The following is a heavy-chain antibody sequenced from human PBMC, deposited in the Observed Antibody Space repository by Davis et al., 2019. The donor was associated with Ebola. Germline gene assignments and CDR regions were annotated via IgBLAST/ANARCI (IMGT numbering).Heavy chain of an antibody. CDR1: GFTFSSYW. Sequence: GESLKISCAASGFTFSSYWMSWVRQAPGKGLEWVAKINDDRSDKYYVESVKGRFTISRDDAKKSLYLQMDSLRAEDTAVYYCAQQLGDYGGNALRYWGQGTLVTVSS. CDR2: INDDRSDK. V-gene: IGHV3-7*01. D-gene: IGHD4-23*01. CDR3: AQQLGDYGGNALRY. J-gene: IGHJ4*02.